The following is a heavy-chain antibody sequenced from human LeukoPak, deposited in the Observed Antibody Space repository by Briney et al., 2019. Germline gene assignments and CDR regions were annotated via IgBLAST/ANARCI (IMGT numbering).Heavy chain of an antibody. Sequence: SETLSLTCTVSGFSISSGYFWGWIRQPPGKGLEWIASIFHSGRTYYNPSLKSRVTISVDTSKNQFSLKLSSVTAADTAVYYCARGNGPMVRGIFDYWGQGTLVTVSS. CDR1: GFSISSGYF. J-gene: IGHJ4*02. D-gene: IGHD3-10*01. CDR3: ARGNGPMVRGIFDY. CDR2: IFHSGRT. V-gene: IGHV4-38-2*02.